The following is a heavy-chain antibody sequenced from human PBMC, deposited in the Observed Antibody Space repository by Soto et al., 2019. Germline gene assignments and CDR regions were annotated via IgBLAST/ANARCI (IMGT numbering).Heavy chain of an antibody. J-gene: IGHJ5*02. CDR3: ARDQMYQLRPWFDP. CDR2: IYYGGST. CDR1: GGSISSGDYY. D-gene: IGHD2-2*01. Sequence: QVQLQESGPGLVKPSQTLSLTCTVSGGSISSGDYYWSWIRQPPGKGLDWIGYIYYGGSTYYNPSLKSRVTISVDTSKNQLSLKLSSVTAADTAVYYFARDQMYQLRPWFDPWGQGTLVTVSS. V-gene: IGHV4-30-4*01.